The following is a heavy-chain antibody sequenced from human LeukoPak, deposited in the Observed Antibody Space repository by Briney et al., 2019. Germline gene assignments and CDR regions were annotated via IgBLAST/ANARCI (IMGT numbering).Heavy chain of an antibody. Sequence: SETLSLTCTVSGGSISSGSYYWSWIRQPAGKGLEWIGRIYTSGSTNYNPSLKSRVTISVDTSKNQFSLKLSSVTAADTAVYYCARETPIVVVPAAIWFDPWGQGTLVTVSS. CDR2: IYTSGST. CDR1: GGSISSGSYY. J-gene: IGHJ5*02. V-gene: IGHV4-61*02. D-gene: IGHD2-2*01. CDR3: ARETPIVVVPAAIWFDP.